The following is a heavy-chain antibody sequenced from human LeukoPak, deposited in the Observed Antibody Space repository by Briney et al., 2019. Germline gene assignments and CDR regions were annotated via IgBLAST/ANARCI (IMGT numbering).Heavy chain of an antibody. V-gene: IGHV3-74*01. CDR1: GFTFSSYW. D-gene: IGHD3-3*01. J-gene: IGHJ4*02. Sequence: GGSLRLSCAASGFTFSSYWMHWVRQAPEKGLVWVSRINSDGSSTSYADSVKGRFTISRDNAKNTLYLQMNSLRAEDTAVYYCARGNYDFWSGYYKLFDYWGQGTLVTVSS. CDR2: INSDGSST. CDR3: ARGNYDFWSGYYKLFDY.